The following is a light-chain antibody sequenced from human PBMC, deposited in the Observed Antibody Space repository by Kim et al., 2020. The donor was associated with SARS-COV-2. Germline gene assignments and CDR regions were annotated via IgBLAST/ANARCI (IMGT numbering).Light chain of an antibody. J-gene: IGLJ2*01. CDR1: SLRSYE. Sequence: LGQTVRITCQGDSLRSYEASWYQQKPGQAPILVIYGKNNRPSGIPDRFSGSSSGNTASLTITGTQAGDEADYCCNSRDSNDNVVFGGGTQLTVL. CDR2: GKN. V-gene: IGLV3-19*01. CDR3: NSRDSNDNVV.